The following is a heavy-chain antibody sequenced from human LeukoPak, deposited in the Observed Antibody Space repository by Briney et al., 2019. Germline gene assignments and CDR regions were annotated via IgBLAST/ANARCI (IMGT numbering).Heavy chain of an antibody. CDR1: GFTFSIYA. J-gene: IGHJ4*02. CDR3: AKDRPNYYDSSGHYYRRNGDY. D-gene: IGHD3-22*01. CDR2: ITGDGAGT. V-gene: IGHV3-23*01. Sequence: GGSLRLSCAASGFTFSIYAMSWVRQAPGRGLEWVSSITGDGAGTFYTDSVKGRFTISRDNSKNTLFLQMNSLRAEDTAIYYCAKDRPNYYDSSGHYYRRNGDYWGQGTLVTVSS.